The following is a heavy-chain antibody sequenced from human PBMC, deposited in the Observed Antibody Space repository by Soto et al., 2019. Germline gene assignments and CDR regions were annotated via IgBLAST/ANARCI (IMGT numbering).Heavy chain of an antibody. D-gene: IGHD2-15*01. CDR2: IVVGSGNT. CDR1: GFTFTSSA. Sequence: SVKVSCKASGFTFTSSAMQWVRQARGQRLEWIGWIVVGSGNTNYAQKFQERVTITRDMSTSTAYMELSSLRSEDTAVYYCAREDVVVVAATPHYYYYMDVWGKGTTVTVSS. CDR3: AREDVVVVAATPHYYYYMDV. V-gene: IGHV1-58*02. J-gene: IGHJ6*03.